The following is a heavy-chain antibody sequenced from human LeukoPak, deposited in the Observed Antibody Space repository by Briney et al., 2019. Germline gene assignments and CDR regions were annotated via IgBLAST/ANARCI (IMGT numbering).Heavy chain of an antibody. CDR1: GGSISSGDYY. Sequence: SQTLSLTCTVSGGSISSGDYYWSWIHQPPGKGLEWIGYIYYSGSTYYNPSLKSRVTISVDTSKNQFSLKLSSVTAADTAVYYCARAVAGTFPVFFDYWGQGTLVTVSS. CDR2: IYYSGST. V-gene: IGHV4-30-4*08. J-gene: IGHJ4*02. D-gene: IGHD6-19*01. CDR3: ARAVAGTFPVFFDY.